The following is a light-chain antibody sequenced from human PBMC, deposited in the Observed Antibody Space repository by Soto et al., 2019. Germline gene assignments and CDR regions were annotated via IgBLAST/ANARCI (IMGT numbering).Light chain of an antibody. CDR2: STN. Sequence: QAVVTQEPSFSVCPGGTVTLTCALSSGSVSTNYYPSWYQQTPGQAPRTLIYSTNTRSSGVPDRFSGSILGNKAALTIAGAQADDESDYYCVLYMGRGIYVFVNGTKVTVL. CDR1: SGSVSTNYY. V-gene: IGLV8-61*01. CDR3: VLYMGRGIYV. J-gene: IGLJ1*01.